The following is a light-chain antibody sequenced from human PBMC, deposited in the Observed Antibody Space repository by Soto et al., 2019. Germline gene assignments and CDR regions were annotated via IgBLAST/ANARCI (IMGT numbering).Light chain of an antibody. V-gene: IGKV3-11*01. CDR3: QQRNIWPPVT. J-gene: IGKJ5*01. Sequence: EIVLTQSASTLSLSPGERATLSWRASPSVTNYLAWYQQKPAQPPRLLVYGAFNRAAGIPARFSGSGSGTDFTLTISSLEPEDSAVYYCQQRNIWPPVTFGQGTRLEIK. CDR2: GAF. CDR1: PSVTNY.